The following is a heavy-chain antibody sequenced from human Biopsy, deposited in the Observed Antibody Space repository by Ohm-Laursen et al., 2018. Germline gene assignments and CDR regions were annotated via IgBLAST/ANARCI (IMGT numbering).Heavy chain of an antibody. CDR3: ARDER. CDR1: GFMFSASW. CDR2: INQDGSVK. J-gene: IGHJ4*02. D-gene: IGHD5-24*01. Sequence: GSLRLSCTASGFMFSASWMSWVRQAPGKGLEWVANINQDGSVKYFADSVKGRFTISRDNAENSMYLQMSSLTVDDTAVYYCARDERWGQGTLVTVSS. V-gene: IGHV3-7*01.